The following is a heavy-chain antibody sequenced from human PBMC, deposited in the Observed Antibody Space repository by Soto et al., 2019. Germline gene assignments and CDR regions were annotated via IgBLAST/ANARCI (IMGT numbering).Heavy chain of an antibody. V-gene: IGHV4-61*01. CDR2: IYYSGST. D-gene: IGHD3-10*01. CDR3: ASSITMVRGAIWWFDP. Sequence: SETLSLTCAVSGYSISSGYYWSWIRQPPGKGLEWIGYIYYSGSTNYNPSLKSRVTISVDTSKNQFSLKLSSVTAADTAVYYCASSITMVRGAIWWFDPWGQGTLVTVSS. J-gene: IGHJ5*02. CDR1: GYSISSGYY.